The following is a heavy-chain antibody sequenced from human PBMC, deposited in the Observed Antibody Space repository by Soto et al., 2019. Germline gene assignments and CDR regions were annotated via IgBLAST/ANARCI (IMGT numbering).Heavy chain of an antibody. CDR2: IYWDNDK. D-gene: IGHD2-8*01. CDR3: AHRGDMNGNLDQGYRDH. J-gene: IGHJ4*02. CDR1: GFSLTSRPVG. V-gene: IGHV2-5*02. Sequence: QITLKESGPTRVKPTQTLTLTCTFSGFSLTSRPVGVAWIRQPPGKALEWLAVIYWDNDKRYSPSLRSRLTIAMDTSKNQVVLTMAYMDPVYTATYFCAHRGDMNGNLDQGYRDHWGQGALVTVSS.